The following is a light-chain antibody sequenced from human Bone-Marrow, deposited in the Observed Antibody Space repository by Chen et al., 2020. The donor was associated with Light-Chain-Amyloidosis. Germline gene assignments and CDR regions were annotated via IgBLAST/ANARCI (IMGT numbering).Light chain of an antibody. Sequence: QSALTQPASVSGSPGQSITISCTGTSSDVGGDNHVSWYQQHPDKAPKLMIYEVTNRPSWGPDRFSGSKADNTASLTISGLQTEDEAEYFCSSYTITNTLVFGSGTRVTVL. CDR3: SSYTITNTLV. CDR2: EVT. J-gene: IGLJ1*01. CDR1: SSDVGGDNH. V-gene: IGLV2-14*01.